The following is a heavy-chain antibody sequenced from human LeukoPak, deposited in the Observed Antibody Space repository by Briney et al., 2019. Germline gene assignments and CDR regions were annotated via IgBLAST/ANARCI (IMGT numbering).Heavy chain of an antibody. J-gene: IGHJ5*02. CDR3: ARDRGMYKNWFDP. CDR2: INPNSGGT. CDR1: GYTFTGYH. V-gene: IGHV1-2*02. D-gene: IGHD1-1*01. Sequence: GASVKVSCKASGYTFTGYHMHWVRQAPGQGLEWMGWINPNSGGTNYAQKFQGRVTMTRDTSISTAYMELSRLRSDDTAVYYCARDRGMYKNWFDPWGQGTLVTVSS.